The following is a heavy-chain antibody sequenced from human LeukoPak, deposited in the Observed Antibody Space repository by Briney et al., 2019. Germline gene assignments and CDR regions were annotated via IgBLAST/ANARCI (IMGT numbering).Heavy chain of an antibody. CDR3: ATTGYSGYDFDY. CDR2: IYYSGST. D-gene: IGHD5-12*01. CDR1: GGSISSSSYY. J-gene: IGHJ4*02. Sequence: SETLSLTCTVSGGSISSSSYYWGWISQTPGRGLEWIGSIYYSGSTYYNPSLKSRVTISVDTSKNQFSLKLSSVTAADTAVYYCATTGYSGYDFDYWGQGTLVTVSS. V-gene: IGHV4-39*01.